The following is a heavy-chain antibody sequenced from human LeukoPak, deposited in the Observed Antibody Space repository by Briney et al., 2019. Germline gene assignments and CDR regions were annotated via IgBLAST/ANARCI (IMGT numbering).Heavy chain of an antibody. V-gene: IGHV4-61*02. Sequence: SETLSLTCAVSGYSISSGYYWGWIRQPAGKGLEWIGRMYTSGSTNYNPSLKSRVTISADTSKNQFSLRLTSVTAADTAVYYCVREGYDYGDYWGQGTLVTVSS. CDR1: GYSISSGYY. J-gene: IGHJ4*02. D-gene: IGHD3-16*01. CDR2: MYTSGST. CDR3: VREGYDYGDY.